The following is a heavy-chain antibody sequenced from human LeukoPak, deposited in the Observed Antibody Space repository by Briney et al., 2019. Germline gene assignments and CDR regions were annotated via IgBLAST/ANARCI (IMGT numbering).Heavy chain of an antibody. Sequence: TGGSLRLSCKVSGFSFSNYGMDWVRQVPGKGQEWLSFIDSSSFTSYADSVKGRFTISRDNAENSLYLQMNSLTVEDTAVYYCARDPNGNPDFDYWGQGTLVTVSS. CDR3: ARDPNGNPDFDY. D-gene: IGHD2-8*01. CDR1: GFSFSNYG. J-gene: IGHJ4*02. CDR2: IDSSSFT. V-gene: IGHV3-48*01.